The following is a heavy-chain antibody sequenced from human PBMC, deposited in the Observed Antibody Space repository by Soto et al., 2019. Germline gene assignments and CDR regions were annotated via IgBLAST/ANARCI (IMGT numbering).Heavy chain of an antibody. Sequence: QLQLQESGPGLVKPAQTLSRTCTVSGGSISSSGDYWGWIRQPPGKGLEWIGSIFYSGSTYYNPSLKSEVTTSVDTTKNQFSLKLSSVTDADTAIDCCARHERYDYDRSGYRWFDPWGHGALVTVSA. CDR3: ARHERYDYDRSGYRWFDP. V-gene: IGHV4-39*01. J-gene: IGHJ5*02. CDR2: IFYSGST. CDR1: GGSISSSGDY. D-gene: IGHD3-22*01.